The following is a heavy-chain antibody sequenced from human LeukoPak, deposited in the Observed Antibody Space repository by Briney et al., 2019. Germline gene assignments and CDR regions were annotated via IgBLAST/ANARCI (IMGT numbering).Heavy chain of an antibody. CDR3: ARDGRTGGYYYYGMDV. V-gene: IGHV1-2*02. CDR2: INPNSGGT. CDR1: GYTFTGYY. D-gene: IGHD2-8*02. Sequence: ASVKVSCKASGYTFTGYYMHWVRQAPGQGLEWMGWINPNSGGTNYAQKFQGRVTMTRDTSISTAYMELSRLRSDDTVVYYCARDGRTGGYYYYGMDVWGQGTTVTVSS. J-gene: IGHJ6*02.